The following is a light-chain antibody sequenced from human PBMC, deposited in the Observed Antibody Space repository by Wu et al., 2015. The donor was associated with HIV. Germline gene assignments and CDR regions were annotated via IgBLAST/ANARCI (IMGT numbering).Light chain of an antibody. Sequence: EIVLTQSPATLALSPGERVTLSCRASQSITISLAWYQQTPGQAPRLLIYDASNRATGIPARFSGSGSGTDFTLTISSLEPEDFAIYYCQQRRSWPVTFGGDQGGD. CDR1: QSITIS. CDR2: DAS. V-gene: IGKV3-11*01. CDR3: QQRRSWPVT. J-gene: IGKJ4*01.